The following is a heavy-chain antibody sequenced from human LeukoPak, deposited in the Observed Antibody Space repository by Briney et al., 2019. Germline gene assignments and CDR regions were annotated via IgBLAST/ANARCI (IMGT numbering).Heavy chain of an antibody. CDR2: ISAYNGNT. D-gene: IGHD6-13*01. V-gene: IGHV1-18*01. CDR1: GCTFTSYG. CDR3: ARLRSSSWYYYFDY. Sequence: ASVKVSCKASGCTFTSYGISWVRQAPGQGLEWMGWISAYNGNTNYAQKLQGRVTMTTDTSTSTAYMELRSLRSDDTAVYYCARLRSSSWYYYFDYWGQGTLVTVSS. J-gene: IGHJ4*02.